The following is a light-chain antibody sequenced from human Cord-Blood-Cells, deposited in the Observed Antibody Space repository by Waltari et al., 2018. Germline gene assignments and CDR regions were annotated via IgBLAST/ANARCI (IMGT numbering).Light chain of an antibody. J-gene: IGKJ1*01. V-gene: IGKV1-39*01. CDR3: QQSYSTPWT. CDR2: AAS. Sequence: DIQMTQSPFSLSASVGDRVTITCRASQSISSYLNWYQQKPGKAPKLLIYAASSLQSGVPSRFSGSGSGIDFTLTISSPQPEDFATYYCQQSYSTPWTFGQGTKVEIK. CDR1: QSISSY.